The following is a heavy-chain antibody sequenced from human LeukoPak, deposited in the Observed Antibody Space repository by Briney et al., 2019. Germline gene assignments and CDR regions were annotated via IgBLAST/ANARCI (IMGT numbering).Heavy chain of an antibody. CDR2: ISGYGGTT. CDR3: AKAPGFCSTTSCPGDY. CDR1: GFTFEDYA. J-gene: IGHJ4*02. V-gene: IGHV3-43*02. Sequence: GGSLRLSCVASGFTFEDYAIHWVRQAPGKGVEWVSLISGYGGTTYYADSVKGRFTISRDNSKNSLYLQMNSLRTEDTAWYYCAKAPGFCSTTSCPGDYWGQGILVTVSS. D-gene: IGHD2-2*01.